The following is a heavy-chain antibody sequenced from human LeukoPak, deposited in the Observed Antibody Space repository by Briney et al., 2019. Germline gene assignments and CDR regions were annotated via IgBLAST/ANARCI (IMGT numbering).Heavy chain of an antibody. J-gene: IGHJ4*02. Sequence: GGSLRLSCAASGFTFSSYAMHWVRQAPGKGLEWVAVISYDGSNKYYADSVKGRFTISRDNSKNTLYLQMSSLRAEDTAVYYCATQGVRFLGCLDYWGQGTLVTVSS. V-gene: IGHV3-30*04. D-gene: IGHD3-3*01. CDR3: ATQGVRFLGCLDY. CDR1: GFTFSSYA. CDR2: ISYDGSNK.